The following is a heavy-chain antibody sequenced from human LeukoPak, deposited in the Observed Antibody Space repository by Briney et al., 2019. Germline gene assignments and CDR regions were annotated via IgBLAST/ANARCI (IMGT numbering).Heavy chain of an antibody. J-gene: IGHJ1*01. CDR1: GGSISSYY. Sequence: SETLSLPCTVAGGSISSYYWSWIRQPPGKGLEWIGYIYYSGSTNYTPSLKSRVTISVDTSKNQFSLTLSSVPAADTAVYYCARGDRDHGAMLPRSFQHWGQGALGTVS. V-gene: IGHV4-59*01. CDR2: IYYSGST. D-gene: IGHD1-26*01. CDR3: ARGDRDHGAMLPRSFQH.